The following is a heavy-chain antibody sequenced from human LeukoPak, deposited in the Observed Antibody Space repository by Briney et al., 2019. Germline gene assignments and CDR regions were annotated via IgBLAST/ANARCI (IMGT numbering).Heavy chain of an antibody. V-gene: IGHV3-23*01. Sequence: PGGSLRLSCAASGFTFSSDSMTWVRQAPRKGLEWVSTISGSGVSTFYADSVKGRFTISRDNSKNTLYLHMNSLSAEDTAVYYCAKDSFSSRWGQGTLVTVSS. J-gene: IGHJ4*02. CDR3: AKDSFSSR. CDR2: ISGSGVST. D-gene: IGHD2-2*01. CDR1: GFTFSSDS.